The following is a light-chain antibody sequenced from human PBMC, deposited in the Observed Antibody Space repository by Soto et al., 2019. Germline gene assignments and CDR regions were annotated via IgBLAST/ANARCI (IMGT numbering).Light chain of an antibody. J-gene: IGLJ1*01. CDR2: EVS. V-gene: IGLV2-14*01. CDR3: SSYTSISTLYV. CDR1: SSDIGAYNY. Sequence: QSVLTQPPSAPGSPGQSFTISCTGTSSDIGAYNYVSWYQQRPGKAPKLMIYEVSNRPSGVSYRFSGSKSDNTASLTISGLQAEDEADYYCSSYTSISTLYVFGTGTKVTVL.